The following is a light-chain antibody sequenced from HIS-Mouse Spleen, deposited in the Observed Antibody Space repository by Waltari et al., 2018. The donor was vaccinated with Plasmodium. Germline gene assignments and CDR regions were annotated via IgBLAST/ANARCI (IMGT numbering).Light chain of an antibody. Sequence: QPPSASGSPGQSVTISCTGTSSDVGGYNYVSWYQQHPGKAPKLMIYEVSKRPSGVPDRFSGSKSGNTASLTVSGLQAEDGADYYCSSYAGSNNLVFGGGTKLTV. J-gene: IGLJ2*01. V-gene: IGLV2-8*01. CDR2: EVS. CDR3: SSYAGSNNLV. CDR1: SSDVGGYNY.